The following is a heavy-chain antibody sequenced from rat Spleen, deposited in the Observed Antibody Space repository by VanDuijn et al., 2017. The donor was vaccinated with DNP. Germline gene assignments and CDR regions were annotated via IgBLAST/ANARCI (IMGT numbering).Heavy chain of an antibody. V-gene: IGHV9-4*01. CDR2: MDTYIGRP. Sequence: IQLVQSGPEVKKPGESVKISCKASGYAFTNFAIHWVKQAPGKDLRWMGWMDTYIGRPKYADDFKGRFVFSLEASANTANLQIINLKNEDTATYFCARSLNYGGYYFDYWGQGVMVTVSS. CDR3: ARSLNYGGYYFDY. CDR1: GYAFTNFA. D-gene: IGHD1-11*01. J-gene: IGHJ2*01.